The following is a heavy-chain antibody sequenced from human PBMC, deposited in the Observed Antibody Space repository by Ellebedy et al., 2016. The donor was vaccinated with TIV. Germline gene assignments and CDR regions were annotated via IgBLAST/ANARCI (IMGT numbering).Heavy chain of an antibody. Sequence: PGGSLRLSCAASGFTFDNFAMRWFRQAPGKGLEWVSAITGSGDRTFYADSVKGRFTVSRDTSKNTLYLQMNSLRAEDPAIYYCAVRVTKLYWGQGTLVTVSS. J-gene: IGHJ4*02. D-gene: IGHD4-17*01. CDR1: GFTFDNFA. V-gene: IGHV3-23*01. CDR2: ITGSGDRT. CDR3: AVRVTKLY.